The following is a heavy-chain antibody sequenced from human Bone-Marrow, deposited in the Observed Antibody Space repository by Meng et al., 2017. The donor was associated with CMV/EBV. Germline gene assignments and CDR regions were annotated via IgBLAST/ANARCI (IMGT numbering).Heavy chain of an antibody. CDR1: GFTFSDYY. CDR2: ISSSGSTI. D-gene: IGHD1-14*01. J-gene: IGHJ6*02. Sequence: GESLKIFCAASGFTFSDYYMSWIRQAPGKGPEWVSYISSSGSTIYYADSVKGRFTISRDNAKNSLYLQMNSLRAEDTAVYYCARMHYRTGAGLNLYYYYGMDVWGQGTTVTVSS. V-gene: IGHV3-11*01. CDR3: ARMHYRTGAGLNLYYYYGMDV.